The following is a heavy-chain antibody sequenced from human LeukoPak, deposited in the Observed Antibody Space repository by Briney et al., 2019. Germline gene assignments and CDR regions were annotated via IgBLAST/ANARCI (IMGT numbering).Heavy chain of an antibody. CDR2: IYYSGST. CDR3: AREGITMVRGVHYYYGMDV. J-gene: IGHJ6*02. D-gene: IGHD3-10*01. CDR1: GGSISSSSYY. V-gene: IGHV4-39*07. Sequence: PSETLSLTCTVSGGSISSSSYYWGWIRQPPGKGLEWIGSIYYSGSTYYNPSLKSRVTISVDTSKNQFSLKLSSVTAADTAVYYCAREGITMVRGVHYYYGMDVWGQGTTVTVSS.